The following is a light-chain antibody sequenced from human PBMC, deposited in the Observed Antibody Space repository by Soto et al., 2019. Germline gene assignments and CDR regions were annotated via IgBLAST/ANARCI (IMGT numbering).Light chain of an antibody. CDR3: QQRSNRPVT. V-gene: IGKV3-11*01. Sequence: EIVLTQSPATLSLSPGERATLSCRASQSVSSYLAWYQQKPGQAPRLLIYVASNRATGIPARFSGSGSGTDFTLTISSLEPEDFAVYYCQQRSNRPVTFGGGTKVEIK. J-gene: IGKJ4*01. CDR1: QSVSSY. CDR2: VAS.